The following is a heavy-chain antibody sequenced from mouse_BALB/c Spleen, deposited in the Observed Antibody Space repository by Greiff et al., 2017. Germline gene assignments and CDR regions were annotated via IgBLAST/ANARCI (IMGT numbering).Heavy chain of an antibody. CDR3: VREGSSFDY. V-gene: IGHV2-9-2*01. Sequence: VKLVESGPGLVAPSQSLSITCTVSGFSLTSYDISWIRQPPGKGLEWLGVIWTGGGTNYNSAFMSRLSISKDNSKSQVFLKMNSLQTDDTAIYYCVREGSSFDYWGQGTTLTVSS. CDR1: GFSLTSYD. J-gene: IGHJ2*01. CDR2: IWTGGGT.